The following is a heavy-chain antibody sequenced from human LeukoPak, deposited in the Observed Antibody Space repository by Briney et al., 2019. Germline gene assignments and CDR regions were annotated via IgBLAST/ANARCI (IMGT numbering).Heavy chain of an antibody. V-gene: IGHV5-51*01. CDR1: GYSFTSYW. CDR2: IYPGDSDT. J-gene: IGHJ4*02. Sequence: GESLKISCKGSGYSFTSYWIGWVRQMAGKGLEWMGIIYPGDSDTRYSPSFQGQVTISADKSISTAYLQWSSLKASDTAMYYCARLHYDILTGYSTLDYWGQGTLVTVSS. D-gene: IGHD3-9*01. CDR3: ARLHYDILTGYSTLDY.